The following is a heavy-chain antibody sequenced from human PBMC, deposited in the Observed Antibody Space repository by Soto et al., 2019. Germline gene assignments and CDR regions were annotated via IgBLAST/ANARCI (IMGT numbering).Heavy chain of an antibody. J-gene: IGHJ6*02. CDR3: ARDPSGWSLNGLDV. Sequence: QVDLVQSGAEVKKPGASVTISCKASGSAITRYYIHWVRQAPGRGLEWMGIINPGGGSASYAQKFQDRVTIDKDTSTGTDYMDLRSLRTEDTAVYYCARDPSGWSLNGLDVWGQGTTVNVSS. D-gene: IGHD6-19*01. CDR1: GSAITRYY. CDR2: INPGGGSA. V-gene: IGHV1-46*01.